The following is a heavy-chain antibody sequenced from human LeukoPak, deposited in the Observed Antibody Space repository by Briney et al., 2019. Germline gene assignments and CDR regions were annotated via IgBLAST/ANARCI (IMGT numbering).Heavy chain of an antibody. CDR3: ASEKVNDFWIPASDWYYGMDV. D-gene: IGHD3-3*01. J-gene: IGHJ6*02. V-gene: IGHV3-30-3*01. CDR2: ISYDGSNK. CDR1: GFTFSSYA. Sequence: PGGSLRLSCAASGFTFSSYAMHWVRQAPGKGLEWVAVISYDGSNKYYADSVKGRFTISRDNAKNSLYLQMNSLRAEDTAVYYCASEKVNDFWIPASDWYYGMDVWGQGTTVTVSS.